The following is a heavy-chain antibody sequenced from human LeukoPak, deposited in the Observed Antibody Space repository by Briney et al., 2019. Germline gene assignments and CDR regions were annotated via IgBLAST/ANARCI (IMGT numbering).Heavy chain of an antibody. V-gene: IGHV1-2*02. J-gene: IGHJ5*02. CDR3: ARGGSGSYFSWLDP. CDR2: INPNSGGT. D-gene: IGHD3-10*01. CDR1: GYTFTGYY. Sequence: ASVKVSCRASGYTFTGYYIHWVRQAPGQGLECMGWINPNSGGTDYAQKFQGRVTMTRDTSISTAYMELSRLRSDDTAVYYCARGGSGSYFSWLDPWGQGTLVTVSS.